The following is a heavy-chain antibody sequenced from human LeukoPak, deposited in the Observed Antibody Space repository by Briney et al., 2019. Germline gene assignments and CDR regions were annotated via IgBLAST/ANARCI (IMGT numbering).Heavy chain of an antibody. Sequence: SETLSLTCTVSGGSISSSSYYWGWIRQPPGKGLEWIGSIYYSGSTYYNPSLKSRVTISVDTSKNQFSLKLSSVTAADTAVYYCASTLLWFGEGTGSPWFDPWGQGTLVTVSS. CDR1: GGSISSSSYY. V-gene: IGHV4-39*07. J-gene: IGHJ5*02. D-gene: IGHD3-10*01. CDR2: IYYSGST. CDR3: ASTLLWFGEGTGSPWFDP.